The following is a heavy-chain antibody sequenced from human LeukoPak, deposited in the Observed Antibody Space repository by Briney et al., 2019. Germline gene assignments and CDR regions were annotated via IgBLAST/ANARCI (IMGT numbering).Heavy chain of an antibody. CDR3: ARFYCSGGSCYRNWFDP. J-gene: IGHJ5*02. V-gene: IGHV4-59*01. D-gene: IGHD2-15*01. Sequence: TSETLSLTCTVSGGSISSYYWSWIRQPPGKGPEWIGYIYYSGNTNYDPSLKSRVTISVDTSRTQFSLKLTSVTVADTAVYYCARFYCSGGSCYRNWFDPWGQGTLVTVSS. CDR2: IYYSGNT. CDR1: GGSISSYY.